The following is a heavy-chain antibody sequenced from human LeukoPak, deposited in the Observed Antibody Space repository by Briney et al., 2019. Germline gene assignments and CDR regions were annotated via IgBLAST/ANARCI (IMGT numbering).Heavy chain of an antibody. J-gene: IGHJ4*02. CDR1: GYTFTGYY. V-gene: IGHV1-2*02. Sequence: ASVKVSCKASGYTFTGYYMHWVRQAPGQGLEWMGWINPNSGGTNYAQKFQGRVTMTRDTSISTAYMELSRLRSDDTAVYYCASWSYYDSSGYYLSYYFDYWGQGTLVTVSS. D-gene: IGHD3-22*01. CDR3: ASWSYYDSSGYYLSYYFDY. CDR2: INPNSGGT.